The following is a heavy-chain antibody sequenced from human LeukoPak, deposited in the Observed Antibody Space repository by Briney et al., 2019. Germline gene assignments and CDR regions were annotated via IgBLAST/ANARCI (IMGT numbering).Heavy chain of an antibody. CDR3: ARDLAPGLTVPAAMAVPQPFDP. J-gene: IGHJ5*02. Sequence: SVKVSCKASGGTFSSYAISWVRQAPGQGLEWMGRIIPIFGTGNYAQKFQGRVTITTDESTSTAYMELSSLRSEDTAVYYCARDLAPGLTVPAAMAVPQPFDPWGQGTLVTVSS. CDR2: IIPIFGTG. CDR1: GGTFSSYA. D-gene: IGHD2-2*01. V-gene: IGHV1-69*05.